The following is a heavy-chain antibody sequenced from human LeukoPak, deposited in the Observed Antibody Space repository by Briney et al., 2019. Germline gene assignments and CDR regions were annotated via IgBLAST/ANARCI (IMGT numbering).Heavy chain of an antibody. D-gene: IGHD3-10*01. J-gene: IGHJ4*02. CDR3: AKEPNYYGSGSLDY. CDR2: ISYDGSNK. CDR1: GFTFSSYG. Sequence: GRSLRLSCAASGFTFSSYGMHWVRQAPGKGLEWVAVISYDGSNKYFADSVKGRFTISRDNSKNTLYLQMNSLRAEDTAVYYCAKEPNYYGSGSLDYWGQGTLVTVSS. V-gene: IGHV3-30*18.